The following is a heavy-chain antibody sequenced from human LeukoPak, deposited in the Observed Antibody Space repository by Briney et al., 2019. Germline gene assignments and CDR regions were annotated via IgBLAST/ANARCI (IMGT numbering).Heavy chain of an antibody. J-gene: IGHJ4*02. CDR1: ESTFSSYW. CDR2: NSDGSST. CDR3: ARLGSQGGVAALDY. Sequence: PGGSLRLSCAASESTFSSYWMHWVRQAPGKGLVWVSRNSDGSSTSYADSVKGRFTISRDNAKNTLYLQMNSLRAEDTAVYYCARLGSQGGVAALDYWGQGTLVTVSS. V-gene: IGHV3-74*01. D-gene: IGHD6-25*01.